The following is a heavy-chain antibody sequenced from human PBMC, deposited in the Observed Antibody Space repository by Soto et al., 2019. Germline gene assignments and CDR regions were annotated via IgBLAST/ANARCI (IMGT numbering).Heavy chain of an antibody. D-gene: IGHD4-17*01. V-gene: IGHV3-23*01. Sequence: GGSLRLSCAASGFTFSSYAMSWVRQAPGKGLEWVSAISGSGGSTYYADSVKGRFTISRDNSKNTLYLQMNSLRAEDTAVYYCAKDFGLIFEYGDYAGYFQHWGQGTLVTVSS. CDR1: GFTFSSYA. J-gene: IGHJ1*01. CDR3: AKDFGLIFEYGDYAGYFQH. CDR2: ISGSGGST.